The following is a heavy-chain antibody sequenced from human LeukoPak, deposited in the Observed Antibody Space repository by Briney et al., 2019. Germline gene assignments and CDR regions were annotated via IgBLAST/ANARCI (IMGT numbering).Heavy chain of an antibody. Sequence: PGGSLRLSCAASGFTVSSNYMSWVRQAPGKGLERVSLFYRGGSTYYADSVKGRFTISRDNSKNTLYLQMNSLRAEDTAVYYCARVPPFGGYYFDCWGQGTLVTVSS. D-gene: IGHD3-10*01. CDR3: ARVPPFGGYYFDC. V-gene: IGHV3-53*01. CDR1: GFTVSSNY. CDR2: FYRGGST. J-gene: IGHJ4*02.